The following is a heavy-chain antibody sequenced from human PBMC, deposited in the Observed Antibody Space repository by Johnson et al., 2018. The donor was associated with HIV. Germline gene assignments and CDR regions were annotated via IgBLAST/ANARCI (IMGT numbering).Heavy chain of an antibody. CDR2: ISGSGGST. CDR3: AKSSSSFGAFDI. CDR1: GFTFSPYW. Sequence: VQLVESGGGLVQPGGSLRLSCAASGFTFSPYWMHWVRQAPGQGLVWVSAISGSGGSTYYADSVKGRFTISRDNSKNTLYLQMNSLRAEDTAVYYCAKSSSSFGAFDIWGQGTMVTVSS. J-gene: IGHJ3*02. D-gene: IGHD6-6*01. V-gene: IGHV3-23*04.